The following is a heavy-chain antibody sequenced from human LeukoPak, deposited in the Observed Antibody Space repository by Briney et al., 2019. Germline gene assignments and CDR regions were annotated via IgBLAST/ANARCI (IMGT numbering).Heavy chain of an antibody. CDR3: ARVGPPNFWSGYLSGYLDY. CDR2: INHSGST. D-gene: IGHD3-3*01. J-gene: IGHJ4*02. Sequence: SETLSLTCAVYGGSFSGYYWSWIRQPPGKGLEWIGEINHSGSTNYNPSLKSRVTISVDTSKNQFSLKLSSVTAADTAVYYCARVGPPNFWSGYLSGYLDYWGQGTLVTVSS. V-gene: IGHV4-34*01. CDR1: GGSFSGYY.